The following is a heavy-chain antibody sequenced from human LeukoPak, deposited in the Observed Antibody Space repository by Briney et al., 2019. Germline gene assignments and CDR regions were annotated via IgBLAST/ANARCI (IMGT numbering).Heavy chain of an antibody. CDR2: IYHSGST. V-gene: IGHV4-38-2*02. J-gene: IGHJ3*02. D-gene: IGHD3-3*01. Sequence: SETLSLTCTVSGYSISGGYYWGWIRPPPGKGLEWIGSIYHSGSTYYNPSLKSRVTISVDTSKNQFSLKLSSVTAADTAVYYCARDRVTIFGVVSGFQAFDIWGQGTMVTVSS. CDR1: GYSISGGYY. CDR3: ARDRVTIFGVVSGFQAFDI.